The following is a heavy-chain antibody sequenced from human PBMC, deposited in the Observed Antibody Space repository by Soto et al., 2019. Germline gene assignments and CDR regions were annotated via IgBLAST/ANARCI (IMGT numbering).Heavy chain of an antibody. CDR2: ISAYNGNT. CDR1: GDAFTSYG. CDR3: ERAGRGYRYYYYGMDV. V-gene: IGHV1-18*04. Sequence: ASVKVACKASGDAFTSYGISWVRQAPGQGLEWMGWISAYNGNTNYAQKLQGRVTMTTDTYTSTAYMELRSLRSDETAVYYCERAGRGYRYYYYGMDVWGQGTTVTVSS. D-gene: IGHD3-22*01. J-gene: IGHJ6*02.